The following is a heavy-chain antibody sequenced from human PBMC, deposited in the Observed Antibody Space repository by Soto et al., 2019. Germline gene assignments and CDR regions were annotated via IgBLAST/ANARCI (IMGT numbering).Heavy chain of an antibody. CDR2: IIPIFGTA. D-gene: IGHD3-22*01. J-gene: IGHJ6*02. Sequence: EASVKVSCKASGGTFSSYAISWVRQAPGQGLEWMGGIIPIFGTANYAQKFQGRVTITADESTSTAYMELSSLRSEDTAVYYCARDSSDYYDSSGYYPRSGMDVWGQGTTVTVSS. V-gene: IGHV1-69*13. CDR3: ARDSSDYYDSSGYYPRSGMDV. CDR1: GGTFSSYA.